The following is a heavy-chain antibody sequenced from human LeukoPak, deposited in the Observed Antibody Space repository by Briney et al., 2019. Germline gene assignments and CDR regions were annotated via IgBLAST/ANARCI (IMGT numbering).Heavy chain of an antibody. CDR3: ARARLGLWNDVAY. V-gene: IGHV3-21*01. Sequence: PGGSLTLSCAASGFTFSSYSLNWVRQAPGKGLEWVSSISSSRSYLYYADSVKGRFTISRDNAKTSLYLQMNSLRAEDTSVYYCARARLGLWNDVAYWGQGTLVTVSS. CDR2: ISSSRSYL. D-gene: IGHD1-1*01. CDR1: GFTFSSYS. J-gene: IGHJ4*02.